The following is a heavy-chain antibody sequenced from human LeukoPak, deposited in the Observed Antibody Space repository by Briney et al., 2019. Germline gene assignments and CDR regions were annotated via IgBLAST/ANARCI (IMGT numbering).Heavy chain of an antibody. D-gene: IGHD3-10*01. Sequence: PSETLSLTCTVSGGSISSSSYYWGWIRQPPGKGLEWIGSIYYSGSTYYNPSLKSRVTISVDTSKNQFSLKLSSVTAADTAVYYCARGEYYYGSGSPYFDYWGQGTLVTVSS. J-gene: IGHJ4*02. CDR1: GGSISSSSYY. CDR2: IYYSGST. CDR3: ARGEYYYGSGSPYFDY. V-gene: IGHV4-39*07.